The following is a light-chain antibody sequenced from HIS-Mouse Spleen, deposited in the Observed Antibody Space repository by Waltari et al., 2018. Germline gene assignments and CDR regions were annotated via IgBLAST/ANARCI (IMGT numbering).Light chain of an antibody. CDR2: DTS. V-gene: IGLV7-46*01. CDR3: LLSYSGARV. CDR1: TGAVTSGHY. J-gene: IGLJ3*02. Sequence: QAVVTQEPSLTVSPGGTVTLTCGSSTGAVTSGHYPYWFQQKPGQAPRKLIYDTSTKHSWTPARFSGSRLGGKAALTLSGAQPEDEAEYYCLLSYSGARVFGGGTKLTVL.